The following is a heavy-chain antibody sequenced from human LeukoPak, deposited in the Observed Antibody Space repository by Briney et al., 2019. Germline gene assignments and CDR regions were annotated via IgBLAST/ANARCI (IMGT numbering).Heavy chain of an antibody. CDR2: ISSSSSYI. J-gene: IGHJ4*02. V-gene: IGHV3-21*01. Sequence: GGSLRLSCAASGFTFSSYSMNWVRQAPGKGLEWVSSISSSSSYIYYADSVKGRFTISRDNAKNSLYLQMNSLRAEDTAVYYCARARRGSGWYFLDYWGQGTLVTVSS. D-gene: IGHD6-19*01. CDR1: GFTFSSYS. CDR3: ARARRGSGWYFLDY.